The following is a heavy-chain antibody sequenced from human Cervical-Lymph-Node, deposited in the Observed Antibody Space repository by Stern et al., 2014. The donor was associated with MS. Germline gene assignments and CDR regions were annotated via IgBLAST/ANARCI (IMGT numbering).Heavy chain of an antibody. CDR3: ATDGGGYEVL. CDR1: GDTFSNYA. V-gene: IGHV1-69*14. J-gene: IGHJ2*01. CDR2: IIPIFGTT. Sequence: DQLVQSGAEVKKPGSSVKVSCKTSGDTFSNYAFSWVRQAPGRGLEWMGGIIPIFGTTNYAQKFQGRVTITADKSTTTAYMELSSLRSEDTAVYFCATDGGGYEVLWGRGTLVTVSS. D-gene: IGHD5-12*01.